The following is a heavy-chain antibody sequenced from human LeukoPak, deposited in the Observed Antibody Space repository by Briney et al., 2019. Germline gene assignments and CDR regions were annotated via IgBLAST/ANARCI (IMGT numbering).Heavy chain of an antibody. CDR2: IISDGSST. CDR3: ARGGTNYYDSSGYYYGDY. V-gene: IGHV3-74*01. D-gene: IGHD3-22*01. CDR1: GFTFSSYW. J-gene: IGHJ4*02. Sequence: PRGSLRLSCAASGFTFSSYWMHWVRQAPGKGLGWVSGIISDGSSTSYADSVKGRFTISRDNAKNTLYLQMNSLRAEDTAVYDCARGGTNYYDSSGYYYGDYWGQGTLVTVSS.